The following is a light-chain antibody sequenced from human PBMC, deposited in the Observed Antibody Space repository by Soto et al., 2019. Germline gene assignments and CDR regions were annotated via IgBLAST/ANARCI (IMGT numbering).Light chain of an antibody. J-gene: IGKJ1*01. CDR2: KAS. CDR3: QHYNSYSEA. V-gene: IGKV1-5*03. Sequence: DIHMTQSPSTLSASVGERVTMTCRASQSISSWLAWYQQKPGKAPKLLIYKASSLESGVPSRFSGSGSGTEFSLTISSLQPEDFATYYCQHYNSYSEAFGQGTKVDIK. CDR1: QSISSW.